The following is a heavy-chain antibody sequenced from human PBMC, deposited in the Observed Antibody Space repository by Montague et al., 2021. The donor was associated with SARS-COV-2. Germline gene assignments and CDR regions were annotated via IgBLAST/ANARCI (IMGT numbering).Heavy chain of an antibody. J-gene: IGHJ4*03. Sequence: SLRLSFSASGFTFSSYAMSWVRQAPGKGLEWVSVIYSGGGSTYYVDSVKGRFTISRDNSKNTLYLQMNSLRAEDTAVYYCAKVKQVHYDFWSGYRGGYFDYWGQGTLVTVSS. CDR1: GFTFSSYA. D-gene: IGHD3-3*01. CDR3: AKVKQVHYDFWSGYRGGYFDY. CDR2: IYSGGGST. V-gene: IGHV3-23*03.